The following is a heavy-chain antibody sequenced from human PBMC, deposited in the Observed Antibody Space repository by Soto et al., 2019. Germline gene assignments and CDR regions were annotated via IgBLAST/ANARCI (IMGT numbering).Heavy chain of an antibody. J-gene: IGHJ4*02. V-gene: IGHV3-23*01. Sequence: GGSLRLSCAASGFTFSRDGMSWVRQAPGKGLEWVSLITDNGGSTYFADTVKGRFTISRDNTKNTLFLQMNSLRAEDAAVYYCAKERATTTAFDYWGQGALVTVSS. CDR1: GFTFSRDG. D-gene: IGHD4-17*01. CDR3: AKERATTTAFDY. CDR2: ITDNGGST.